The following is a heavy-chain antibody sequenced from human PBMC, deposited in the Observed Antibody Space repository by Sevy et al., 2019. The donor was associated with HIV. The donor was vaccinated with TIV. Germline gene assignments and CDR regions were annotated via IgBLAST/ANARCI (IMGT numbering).Heavy chain of an antibody. CDR1: GFTFNTYA. Sequence: GGSLRLSCAASGFTFNTYAMHWVRQAPGKGLEWVAVISYDGSNTYYADSVKGRFTISRDSSKNTLYLQMNSLRAEDTDVYFCARDGGYDSRGYDLSNYWGQGTLVTVSS. D-gene: IGHD3-22*01. CDR2: ISYDGSNT. V-gene: IGHV3-30-3*01. J-gene: IGHJ4*02. CDR3: ARDGGYDSRGYDLSNY.